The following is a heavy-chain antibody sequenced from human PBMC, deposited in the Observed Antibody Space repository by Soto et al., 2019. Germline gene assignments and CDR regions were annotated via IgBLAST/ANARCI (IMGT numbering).Heavy chain of an antibody. D-gene: IGHD6-13*01. Sequence: QVQLVQSGAEVKKPGSSVKVSCKASGGTFSSYAISWVRQAPGQGREWMGGIIPIFGTANYAQKFQGRVTITADESTRTDYMDLSSLRSEDTAVYYCASAPYSYSSSPFDYWGQGTLVTVSS. V-gene: IGHV1-69*01. CDR1: GGTFSSYA. CDR3: ASAPYSYSSSPFDY. J-gene: IGHJ4*02. CDR2: IIPIFGTA.